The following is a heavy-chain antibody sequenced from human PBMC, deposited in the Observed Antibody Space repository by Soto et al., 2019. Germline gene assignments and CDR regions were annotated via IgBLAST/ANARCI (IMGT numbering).Heavy chain of an antibody. CDR3: AKRLTSGDEGF. V-gene: IGHV3-23*01. CDR1: GFTFSNFA. CDR2: ISAGGVAT. D-gene: IGHD2-21*02. Sequence: GGSLRLSCAASGFTFSNFAMMWVRQAPGEGLECVSAISAGGVATYYADSVKGRFTVSRDNSKDTLYLQMNSLRGEDTAVYFCAKRLTSGDEGFWGRGTLVTVSS. J-gene: IGHJ4*02.